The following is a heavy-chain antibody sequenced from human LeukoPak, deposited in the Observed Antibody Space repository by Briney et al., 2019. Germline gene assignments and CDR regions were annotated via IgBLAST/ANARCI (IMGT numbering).Heavy chain of an antibody. D-gene: IGHD6-6*01. CDR3: AVTSRSSIDY. V-gene: IGHV4-59*01. CDR1: GGSISSSY. J-gene: IGHJ4*02. Sequence: SETLSLTCTVSGGSISSSYWSWLRQPPGKGLECIGYIYYSGSTNYNPSLKSRVNISVDTYKNQFSLKLSSVTAADTAVDYCAVTSRSSIDYWGQGTLVTVSS. CDR2: IYYSGST.